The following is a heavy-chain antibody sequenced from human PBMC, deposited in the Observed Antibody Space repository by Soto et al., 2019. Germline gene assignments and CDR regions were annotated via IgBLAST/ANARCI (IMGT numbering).Heavy chain of an antibody. V-gene: IGHV1-46*01. D-gene: IGHD3-22*01. J-gene: IGHJ4*02. CDR3: ARVPNPAFYDSSGYSSDY. CDR2: INPSGGST. CDR1: GYTFTSYY. Sequence: QVQLVQSGAEVKKPGASVKVSCKASGYTFTSYYMHWVRQAPGQGLEWMGIINPSGGSTSYAQKFQGRVTMTRDTSTSTVYMELSSLRSEDTAVYYCARVPNPAFYDSSGYSSDYWGQGTLVTVSS.